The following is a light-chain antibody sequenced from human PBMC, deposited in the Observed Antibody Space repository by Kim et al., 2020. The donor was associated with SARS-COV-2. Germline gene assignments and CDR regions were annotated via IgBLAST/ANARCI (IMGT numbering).Light chain of an antibody. V-gene: IGKV4-1*01. CDR2: WAS. CDR1: QTVLYNSNNKNY. J-gene: IGKJ2*03. CDR3: QQYYSTPPS. Sequence: DIVITKSPDSLAVSLGERATLNCKSSQTVLYNSNNKNYLAWYQQKPGQAPKLLIYWASIRESGVSDRFSGSGSETDFTLTISSLQAEDVAVYYCQQYYSTPPSFGQGTKLEI.